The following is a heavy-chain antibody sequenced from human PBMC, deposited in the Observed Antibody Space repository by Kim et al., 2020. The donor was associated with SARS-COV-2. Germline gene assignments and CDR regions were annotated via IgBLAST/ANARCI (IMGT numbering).Heavy chain of an antibody. CDR3: ARVRFYDFWSGLGAKYYYGMDV. CDR1: GGTFSSYA. J-gene: IGHJ6*02. D-gene: IGHD3-3*01. CDR2: IIPIFGTA. Sequence: SVKVSCKASGGTFSSYAISWVRQAPGQGLEWMGGIIPIFGTANYAQKFQGRVTITADESTSTAYMELSSLRSEDTAVYYCARVRFYDFWSGLGAKYYYGMDVWGQGTTVTVSS. V-gene: IGHV1-69*13.